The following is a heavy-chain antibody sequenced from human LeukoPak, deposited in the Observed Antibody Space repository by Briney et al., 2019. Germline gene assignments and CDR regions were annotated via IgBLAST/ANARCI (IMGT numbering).Heavy chain of an antibody. CDR3: ARLAVDNSWSHFDY. V-gene: IGHV4-59*08. J-gene: IGHJ4*02. Sequence: PSETLSLTCTVSGGSISSYYWSWIRQPPGKGLEWIGYIYYSGSTNYNPSLKSRVIISVDTSKNQFSLKLTSVTAADTAVYYCARLAVDNSWSHFDYWGQGTLVTVAS. CDR1: GGSISSYY. D-gene: IGHD3-3*01. CDR2: IYYSGST.